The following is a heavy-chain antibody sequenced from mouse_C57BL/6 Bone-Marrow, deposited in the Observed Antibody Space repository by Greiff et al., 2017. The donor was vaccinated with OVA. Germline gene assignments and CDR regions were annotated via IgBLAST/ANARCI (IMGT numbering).Heavy chain of an antibody. CDR3: TFYYGSSYDYAMDY. D-gene: IGHD1-1*01. Sequence: VQLKESGAELVRPGASVKLSCTASGFNIKDDYMHWVKQRPEQGLEWIGWIDPENGDTEYASKFQGKATIPADTSYNTAYLQLSSLTSEDTAVYYCTFYYGSSYDYAMDYWGQGTSVTVSS. CDR2: IDPENGDT. V-gene: IGHV14-4*01. J-gene: IGHJ4*01. CDR1: GFNIKDDY.